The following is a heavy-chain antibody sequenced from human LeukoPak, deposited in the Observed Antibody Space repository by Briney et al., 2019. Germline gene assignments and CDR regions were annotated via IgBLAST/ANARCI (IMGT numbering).Heavy chain of an antibody. D-gene: IGHD6-19*01. CDR3: ARDLGIAVAGLNSYFDY. CDR2: INPNSGGT. Sequence: ASVKVSCKASGYTFTGYYMHWVRQAPGQGLEWMGWINPNSGGTNYAQKFQGRVTMTRDTSISTAYMELSRLRSDDTAVYYCARDLGIAVAGLNSYFDYWGQGTLVTVSS. J-gene: IGHJ4*02. CDR1: GYTFTGYY. V-gene: IGHV1-2*02.